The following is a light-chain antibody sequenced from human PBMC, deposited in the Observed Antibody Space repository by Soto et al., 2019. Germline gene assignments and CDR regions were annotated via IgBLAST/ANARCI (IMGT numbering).Light chain of an antibody. CDR2: VAF. J-gene: IGKJ5*01. CDR1: PSVTSC. V-gene: IGKV3D-11*02. CDR3: QQRNIWHPVT. Sequence: DIVLTQSPATLSLSPGDRATLSCRASPSVTSCLAWYQQKPGQAPKLLIYVAFNIANGIPARFSGSGSGTDFTLTTSSLEPADAVISYCQQRNIWHPVTFGPGTRLEIK.